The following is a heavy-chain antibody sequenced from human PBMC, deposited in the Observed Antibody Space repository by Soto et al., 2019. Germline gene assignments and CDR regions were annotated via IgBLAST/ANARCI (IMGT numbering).Heavy chain of an antibody. J-gene: IGHJ6*03. CDR1: GYTFTSYD. CDR3: ARVPYDFWSVGQYYYYMDV. CDR2: MNPNSGNT. V-gene: IGHV1-8*01. D-gene: IGHD3-3*01. Sequence: EASVKVSCKASGYTFTSYDINWVRQATGQGLEWMGWMNPNSGNTGYAQKFQGRVTMTGNTSISTAYMELSSLRSEDTAVYYCARVPYDFWSVGQYYYYMDVWGKGTTVTVSS.